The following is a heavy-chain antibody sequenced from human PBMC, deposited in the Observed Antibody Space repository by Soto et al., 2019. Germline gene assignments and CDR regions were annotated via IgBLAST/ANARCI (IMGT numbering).Heavy chain of an antibody. CDR2: ISGSGGST. CDR1: GFTFSSYA. D-gene: IGHD3-22*01. V-gene: IGHV3-23*01. J-gene: IGHJ5*02. Sequence: EVQLLESGGGLVQPGGSLRLSCAASGFTFSSYAMSWVRQAPGKGLEWVSAISGSGGSTYYADSVKGRFTIARDNSKNTLYLQMNSLRAEDTAVYYCAKPLSHYYDSSGYYHWGQGTLVTVSS. CDR3: AKPLSHYYDSSGYYH.